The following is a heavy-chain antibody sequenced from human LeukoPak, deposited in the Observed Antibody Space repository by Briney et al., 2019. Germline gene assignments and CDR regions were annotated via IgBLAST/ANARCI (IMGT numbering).Heavy chain of an antibody. D-gene: IGHD3-22*01. Sequence: GSLRLSCSASGFTFSSHAISWVRQAPGKGLEWVSAISGSGGSTYYADSVKGRFTISRDNSKNTLYLQMNSLRAEDTAVYYCAKDSLIVVVIGYFDYWGQGTLVTVSS. CDR3: AKDSLIVVVIGYFDY. CDR2: ISGSGGST. J-gene: IGHJ4*02. CDR1: GFTFSSHA. V-gene: IGHV3-23*01.